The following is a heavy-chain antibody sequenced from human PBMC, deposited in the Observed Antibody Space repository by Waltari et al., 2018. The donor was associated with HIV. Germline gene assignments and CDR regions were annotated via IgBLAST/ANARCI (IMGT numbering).Heavy chain of an antibody. J-gene: IGHJ6*02. D-gene: IGHD3-3*01. CDR3: ARDGSDFWSVYYGMDF. Sequence: EVELEEFGGGLVQPGESLKISCKAFGFTFSESRTRWVRRAPGKGKEWVANIKPDGSAKNYLGSGKAPFTISRDNTKNFLFLQMDRLRAYDTATYYCARDGSDFWSVYYGMDFWGQGTTVTVSS. V-gene: IGHV3-7*01. CDR1: GFTFSESR. CDR2: IKPDGSAK.